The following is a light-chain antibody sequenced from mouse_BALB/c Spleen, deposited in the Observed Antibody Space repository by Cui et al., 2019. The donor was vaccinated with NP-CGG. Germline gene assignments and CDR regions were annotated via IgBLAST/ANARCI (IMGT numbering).Light chain of an antibody. CDR1: TGAVTTSNY. Sequence: QAVVTQETALNTSPGETVTLTCRSSTGAVTTSNYANWVQEKPDHLFTVLIGSTNNRAPGIPARFSGSLIGDKAALTITGAQTEDEALYFCALWYSNHWVFGGGTKLTVL. CDR2: STN. V-gene: IGLV1*01. J-gene: IGLJ1*01. CDR3: ALWYSNHWV.